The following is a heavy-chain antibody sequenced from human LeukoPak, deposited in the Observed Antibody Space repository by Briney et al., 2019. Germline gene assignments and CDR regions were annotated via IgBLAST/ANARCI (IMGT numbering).Heavy chain of an antibody. D-gene: IGHD4-17*01. Sequence: TGGSLRLSCAASGFTFGSYGMHWVRQAPGKGLDWVAFVRYDGNNPYYSASVKGRFTISRDNSKNTVLLQMNNLRLEDAAVYYCARGSRYGDYPYYFDFWGQGTLVTVSS. CDR2: VRYDGNNP. CDR1: GFTFGSYG. CDR3: ARGSRYGDYPYYFDF. V-gene: IGHV3-30*02. J-gene: IGHJ4*02.